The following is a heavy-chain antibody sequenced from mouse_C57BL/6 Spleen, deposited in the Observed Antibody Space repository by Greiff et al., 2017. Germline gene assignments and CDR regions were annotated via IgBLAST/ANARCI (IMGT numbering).Heavy chain of an antibody. CDR1: GYTFTDYY. CDR2: INPNNGGT. Sequence: EVQLQQSGPELVKPGASVKISCKASGYTFTDYYMNWVKQSHGKSLEWIGDINPNNGGTSYNQKFKGKATLTVDKSSSTAYMELRSLTSEDSAVYYCARAPGDYAMDYWGQGTSVTVSS. V-gene: IGHV1-26*01. J-gene: IGHJ4*01. CDR3: ARAPGDYAMDY.